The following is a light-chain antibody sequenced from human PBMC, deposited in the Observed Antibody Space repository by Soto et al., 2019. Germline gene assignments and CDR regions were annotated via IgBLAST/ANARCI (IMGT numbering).Light chain of an antibody. V-gene: IGKV3-20*01. J-gene: IGKJ5*01. CDR3: QQLNSYPIT. CDR1: QSVSTNY. CDR2: GAS. Sequence: EIGLTQSPCTLSLSPGERATLSWKASQSVSTNYLAWYQQKHGQAPRLLIYGASSRATGIPDRFSGGGYGTAFTLTISRLETEDFATYYCQQLNSYPITFGQGTRLEI.